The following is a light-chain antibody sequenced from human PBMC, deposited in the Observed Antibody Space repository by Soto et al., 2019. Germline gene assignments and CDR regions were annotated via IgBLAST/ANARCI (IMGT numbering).Light chain of an antibody. J-gene: IGLJ2*01. CDR1: DSNIGRSH. Sequence: QSVLTQPPSASGTPGQRVTISCSGSDSNIGRSHVHWYHQLPRTAPKLLIYKNDQRPSGVPDRFSGSKSGTSASLAISGLRSEDEADYYCAAWDDSLSGPVFGGGTKLTVL. V-gene: IGLV1-47*01. CDR3: AAWDDSLSGPV. CDR2: KND.